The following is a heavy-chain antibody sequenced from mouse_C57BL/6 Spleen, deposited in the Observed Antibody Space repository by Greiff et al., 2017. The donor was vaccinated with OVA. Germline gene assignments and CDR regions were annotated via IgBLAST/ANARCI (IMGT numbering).Heavy chain of an antibody. CDR1: GYSITSGYY. CDR2: ISYDGSN. J-gene: IGHJ4*01. Sequence: EVQLQQSGPGLVKPSQSLSLTCSVPGYSITSGYYWNWIRQFPGNKLEWMGYISYDGSNNYNPSLKNRISITRDTSKNQFFLKLNSVTTEDTATYYCARELFMDYWGQGTSVTVSS. CDR3: ARELFMDY. V-gene: IGHV3-6*01. D-gene: IGHD1-1*02.